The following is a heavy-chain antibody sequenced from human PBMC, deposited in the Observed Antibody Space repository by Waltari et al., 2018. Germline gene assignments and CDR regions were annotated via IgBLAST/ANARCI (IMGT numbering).Heavy chain of an antibody. J-gene: IGHJ4*02. CDR2: VHRSGRT. CDR1: GDSMSGNYW. Sequence: QLQLQQSGSGVVEPSESLAPTFAVSGDSMSGNYWWNWVRQAPGEGLEGIGQVHRSGRTNHHPSFASRVTGSIDTSNNQFSLKMPSPTAADTAMYYCARDRGSGLYLDSWGQGTLVTVS. D-gene: IGHD2-15*01. CDR3: ARDRGSGLYLDS. V-gene: IGHV4-4*02.